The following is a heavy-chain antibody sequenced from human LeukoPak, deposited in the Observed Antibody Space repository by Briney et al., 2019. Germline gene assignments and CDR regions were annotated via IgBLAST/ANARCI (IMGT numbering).Heavy chain of an antibody. CDR1: GYTFTSYD. V-gene: IGHV1-8*03. Sequence: ASVKVSCKASGYTFTSYDINWVRQATGQGLEWMGWMNPNSGNTGYAQKLQGRVTITRNTSISTAYMELSSLRSEDTAVYYCASILPYGSSAFDIWGQGTMVTVSS. J-gene: IGHJ3*02. D-gene: IGHD4-17*01. CDR2: MNPNSGNT. CDR3: ASILPYGSSAFDI.